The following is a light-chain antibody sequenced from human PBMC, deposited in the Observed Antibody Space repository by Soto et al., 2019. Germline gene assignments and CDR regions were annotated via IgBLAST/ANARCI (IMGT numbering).Light chain of an antibody. CDR3: SSYAGSSTYWV. J-gene: IGLJ3*02. Sequence: QSALTQPASVSGSPGQSITISCTGTSSDVGRYNLVSWYQQHPGKAPKLMIYEGSKRPSGVSNRFSGSKSGNTASLTISGLLAEDEAAYYCSSYAGSSTYWVFGGGTKVTVL. CDR1: SSDVGRYNL. V-gene: IGLV2-23*01. CDR2: EGS.